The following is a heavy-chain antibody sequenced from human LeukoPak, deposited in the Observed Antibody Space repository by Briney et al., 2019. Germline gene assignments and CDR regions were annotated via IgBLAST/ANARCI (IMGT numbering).Heavy chain of an antibody. D-gene: IGHD3-10*01. Sequence: ASVKVPCKASGYTFTSYGLNWVRQATGQGLEWMGWMNPNSDNTGYAQKFQGRVTMTRNTSISTAYMELSSLRSEDTAVYYCARGLEWEWFGESYARGLDYWGQGTLVTVSS. CDR1: GYTFTSYG. CDR2: MNPNSDNT. CDR3: ARGLEWEWFGESYARGLDY. J-gene: IGHJ4*02. V-gene: IGHV1-8*01.